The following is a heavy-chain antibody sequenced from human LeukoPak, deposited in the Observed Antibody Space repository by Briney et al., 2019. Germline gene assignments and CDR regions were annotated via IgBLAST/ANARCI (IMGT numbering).Heavy chain of an antibody. CDR3: AREKQKYSSGWYCLDY. D-gene: IGHD6-19*01. CDR2: IWYDGSNK. CDR1: GFTFSTYG. J-gene: IGHJ4*02. Sequence: GALRLSRAASGFTFSTYGLHWVRQAPGKGLEWVALIWYDGSNKYYADSVKGRFTISRDNSKNTLYLQMNSLRAEDTAVYYCAREKQKYSSGWYCLDYWGQGTLVTVSS. V-gene: IGHV3-33*01.